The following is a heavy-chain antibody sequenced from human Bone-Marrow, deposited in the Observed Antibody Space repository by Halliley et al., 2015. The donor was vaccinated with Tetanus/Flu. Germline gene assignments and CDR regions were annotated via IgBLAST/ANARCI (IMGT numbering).Heavy chain of an antibody. J-gene: IGHJ4*02. V-gene: IGHV3-23*01. CDR3: AKGLLPVENWSSFWDC. CDR2: ISGGGGTT. Sequence: LSLTCAVSGGSLSGYYWSWIRQPPGKGLEWVSGISGGGGTTYYADSVKGRFTISRDNSKNTVYLQMNSLRVEDTAVYYCAKGLLPVENWSSFWDCWGQGSLVSVPS. CDR1: GGSLSGYY. D-gene: IGHD1-1*01.